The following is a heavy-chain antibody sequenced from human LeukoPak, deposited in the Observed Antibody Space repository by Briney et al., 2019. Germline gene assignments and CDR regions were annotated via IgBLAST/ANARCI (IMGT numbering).Heavy chain of an antibody. D-gene: IGHD6-19*01. Sequence: SETLSLTCAVYGGSFSGYYWSWIRQPPGEGLEWIGEINHSGSTNYNPSLKSRVTISVDTSKNQFSLKLSSVTAADTAVYYCARGVGFRRYSSGWYQVPGMDVWGQGTTVTVSS. J-gene: IGHJ6*02. V-gene: IGHV4-34*01. CDR2: INHSGST. CDR1: GGSFSGYY. CDR3: ARGVGFRRYSSGWYQVPGMDV.